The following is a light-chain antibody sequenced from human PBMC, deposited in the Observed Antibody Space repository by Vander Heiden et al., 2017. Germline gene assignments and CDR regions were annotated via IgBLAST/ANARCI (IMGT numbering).Light chain of an antibody. Sequence: EIVLTQSPATLSLSPGERATLSCRASQSVANYLTCYQQKPGQAPRLLIYDASNRATGVPPRFSGSGSGTDFTLTINRLEPEDFAIYYCHQRTNWPVTFGGGTRVEI. CDR1: QSVANY. CDR2: DAS. J-gene: IGKJ4*01. CDR3: HQRTNWPVT. V-gene: IGKV3-11*01.